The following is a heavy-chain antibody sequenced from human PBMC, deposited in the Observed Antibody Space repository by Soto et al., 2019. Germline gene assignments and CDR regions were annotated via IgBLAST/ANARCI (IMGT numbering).Heavy chain of an antibody. CDR1: GGSISSSSYY. CDR3: ARILKNYYDSSGYYYNWFDP. Sequence: TLSLTCTVSGGSISSSSYYWGWIRQPPGKGLEWIGSIYYSGSTYYNPSLKSRVTISVDTSKNQFSLKLSSVTAADTAVYYCARILKNYYDSSGYYYNWFDPWGQGTLVTVSS. J-gene: IGHJ5*02. V-gene: IGHV4-39*01. CDR2: IYYSGST. D-gene: IGHD3-22*01.